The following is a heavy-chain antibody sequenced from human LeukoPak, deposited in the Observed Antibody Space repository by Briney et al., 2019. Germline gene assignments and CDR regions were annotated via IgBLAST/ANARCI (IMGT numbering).Heavy chain of an antibody. Sequence: SQTLSLTCTVSGASVSSGSYYWSWVRQPAGKGLDCIGHIYTSGSTNYNPSLKGRVTISLDPSKNQFSLKLSSVTAAVTAVYYCARQTYGATDVWGKGTTVTVSS. J-gene: IGHJ6*04. CDR3: ARQTYGATDV. V-gene: IGHV4-61*09. CDR1: GASVSSGSYY. D-gene: IGHD3-16*01. CDR2: IYTSGST.